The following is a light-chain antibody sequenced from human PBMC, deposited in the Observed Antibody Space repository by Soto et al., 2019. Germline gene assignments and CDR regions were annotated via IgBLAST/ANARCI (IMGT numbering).Light chain of an antibody. J-gene: IGKJ5*01. Sequence: EIVLTQSPGTLSLSPGERATLSCRASQSVGSDLAWYQQKPGQAPRLLISGASSRATGIPDRFSGGGPGTDFTLTISSLEPEDFTLYYCQQYVTSAITFGQGTRLEIK. CDR3: QQYVTSAIT. CDR2: GAS. CDR1: QSVGSD. V-gene: IGKV3-20*01.